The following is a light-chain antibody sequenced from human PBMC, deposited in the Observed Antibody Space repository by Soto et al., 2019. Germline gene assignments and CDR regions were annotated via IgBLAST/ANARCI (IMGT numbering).Light chain of an antibody. CDR3: QHHGT. CDR1: QGISSY. J-gene: IGKJ4*01. Sequence: IQLTQSTSSLSASVGDRVTITCRASQGISSYLAWYQQKPGKAPKLLIYAASTLQSGVPSSFSGSGSGTDFTLTISSLQPEDFATYYCQHHGTFVGGTKVEIK. V-gene: IGKV1-9*01. CDR2: AAS.